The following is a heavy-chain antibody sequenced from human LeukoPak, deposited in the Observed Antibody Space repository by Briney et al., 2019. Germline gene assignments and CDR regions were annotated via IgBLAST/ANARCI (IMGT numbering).Heavy chain of an antibody. D-gene: IGHD2-2*03. V-gene: IGHV4-31*03. Sequence: PSETLSLTCTVSGGSIISDSYYWSWIRQHPGEGLEWIGYIYHSGSTCYNPSLKSRLTLPIDTSKNQFSLKLSSVTAADTAVYYCARDGSYYYYMDVWGKGTTVTVSS. CDR3: ARDGSYYYYMDV. CDR2: IYHSGST. J-gene: IGHJ6*03. CDR1: GGSIISDSYY.